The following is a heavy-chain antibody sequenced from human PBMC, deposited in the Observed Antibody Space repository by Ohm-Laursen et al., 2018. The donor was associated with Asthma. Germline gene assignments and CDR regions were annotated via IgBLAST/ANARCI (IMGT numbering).Heavy chain of an antibody. CDR1: GGSISSGGYY. J-gene: IGHJ6*02. CDR3: ARNLYSGYDCGGGDCPFLYGMDV. V-gene: IGHV4-61*08. D-gene: IGHD5-12*01. Sequence: PPGTLSLTCTVSGGSISSGGYYWSWIRQPPGKGLEWIGYIYYSGSTNYNPSLKSRVTISVDTSKNQFSLKLSSVTAADTAVYYCARNLYSGYDCGGGDCPFLYGMDVWGQGTTVTVSS. CDR2: IYYSGST.